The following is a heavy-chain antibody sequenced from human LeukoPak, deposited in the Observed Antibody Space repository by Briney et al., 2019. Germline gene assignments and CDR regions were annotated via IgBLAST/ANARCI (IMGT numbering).Heavy chain of an antibody. J-gene: IGHJ5*02. CDR1: GYSFTSYW. CDR3: ARRSDFYIYTNWGSLGWFDP. D-gene: IGHD7-27*01. CDR2: IYPGDSDT. V-gene: IGHV5-51*01. Sequence: GESLKISCKGSGYSFTSYWIGWVRQMPGKGLEWMGIIYPGDSDTRYSPSFQGQVTISADKSISTAYLQWSSLKASDTAMYYCARRSDFYIYTNWGSLGWFDPWGQGTLVTVSS.